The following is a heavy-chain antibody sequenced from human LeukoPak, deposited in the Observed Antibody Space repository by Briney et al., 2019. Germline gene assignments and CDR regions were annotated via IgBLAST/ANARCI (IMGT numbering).Heavy chain of an antibody. V-gene: IGHV3-30*04. D-gene: IGHD6-19*01. J-gene: IGHJ4*02. CDR3: ARDRASSGWYSVDY. CDR2: ISYDGSNK. CDR1: GFTFSSYA. Sequence: PGGSLRLSCAASGFTFSSYAMHWVRQAPGKGLEGVAVISYDGSNKYYADSVKGRFTISRDNSKNTLYLQMNSLRAEDTAVYYCARDRASSGWYSVDYWGQGTLVTVSS.